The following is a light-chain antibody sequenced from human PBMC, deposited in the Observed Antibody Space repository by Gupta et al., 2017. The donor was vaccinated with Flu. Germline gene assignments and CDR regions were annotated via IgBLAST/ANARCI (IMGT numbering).Light chain of an antibody. CDR2: GAS. Sequence: EIVLTQSPATLSVSPGERATLSCRASQSVGSDVAWYQQKPGQAPRLLIFGASTRATGIAARFSGSGSGTDFTLTIISLQSEDFAVYYCQQYDNWPPPTFGGGTKLEI. V-gene: IGKV3-15*01. J-gene: IGKJ4*01. CDR1: QSVGSD. CDR3: QQYDNWPPPT.